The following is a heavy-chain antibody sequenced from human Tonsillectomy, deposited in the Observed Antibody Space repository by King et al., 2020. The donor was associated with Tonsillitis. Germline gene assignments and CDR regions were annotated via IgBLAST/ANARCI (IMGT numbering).Heavy chain of an antibody. J-gene: IGHJ4*02. CDR2: P. Sequence: PNSTPSLKSRVTLSLDPSKSQFSLKLRSVTAADAAVYYCARDEWGGTGLYFDYWGQGTLVTVSS. V-gene: IGHV4-59*01. D-gene: IGHD3/OR15-3a*01. CDR3: ARDEWGGTGLYFDY.